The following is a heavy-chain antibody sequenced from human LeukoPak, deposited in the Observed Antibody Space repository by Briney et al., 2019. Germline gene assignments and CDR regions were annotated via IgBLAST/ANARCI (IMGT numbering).Heavy chain of an antibody. V-gene: IGHV5-51*01. CDR2: IYPGDSDT. Sequence: GESLKISCKGSGYRFTSYWIGWVRPMPGKGLEWMGIIYPGDSDTRYSPSFQGQVTISADKSISTAYLQWSSLKASDTAMYYCARYVEMIGYDYWGQGTLVTVSS. CDR1: GYRFTSYW. J-gene: IGHJ4*02. D-gene: IGHD5-24*01. CDR3: ARYVEMIGYDY.